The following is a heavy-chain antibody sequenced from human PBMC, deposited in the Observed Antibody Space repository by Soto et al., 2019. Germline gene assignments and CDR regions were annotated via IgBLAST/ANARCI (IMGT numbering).Heavy chain of an antibody. V-gene: IGHV4-31*03. D-gene: IGHD3-10*01. J-gene: IGHJ4*02. Sequence: QVQLQASGPGLVKPSQTLSLTCTVSGGSISSGGYYWRWIRQHPGKGLEWIGYIYYSGSTSYNPSLKSRLTRSVDTSKNQFSLQLSSVTAADTAVYYGARGVSHWGQGTLVTVSS. CDR1: GGSISSGGYY. CDR3: ARGVSH. CDR2: IYYSGST.